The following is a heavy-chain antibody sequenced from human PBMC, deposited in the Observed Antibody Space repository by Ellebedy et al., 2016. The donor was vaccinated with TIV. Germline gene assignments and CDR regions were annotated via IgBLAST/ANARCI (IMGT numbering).Heavy chain of an antibody. CDR2: ISYDGSNK. CDR1: GFTFSSYA. CDR3: AKDYESLNWFDP. D-gene: IGHD5-12*01. Sequence: GESLKISXAASGFTFSSYAMHWVRQAPGKGLEWVAVISYDGSNKYYADSVKGRFTISRDNSKNTLYLQMNSLRAEDTAVYYCAKDYESLNWFDPWGQGTLVTVSS. V-gene: IGHV3-30-3*01. J-gene: IGHJ5*02.